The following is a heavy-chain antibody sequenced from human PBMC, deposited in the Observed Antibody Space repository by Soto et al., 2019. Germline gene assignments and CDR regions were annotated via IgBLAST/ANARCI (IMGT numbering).Heavy chain of an antibody. V-gene: IGHV1-58*01. D-gene: IGHD3-3*01. CDR3: AAGERILGSRPIASDY. CDR1: GFTFTSSA. J-gene: IGHJ4*02. Sequence: SVKVSCKASGFTFTSSAVQWVRQARGQRLEWIGWIVVGSGNTNYAQKFQERVTITRDMSTSTAYMELSSLRSEDTAVYYCAAGERILGSRPIASDYWGQGTLVTVSS. CDR2: IVVGSGNT.